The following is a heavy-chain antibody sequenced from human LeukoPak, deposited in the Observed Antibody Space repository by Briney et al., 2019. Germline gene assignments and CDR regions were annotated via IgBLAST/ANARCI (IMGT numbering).Heavy chain of an antibody. Sequence: PGGSLRLSCAASGFTFDEYGIHWVLQDPGKGLEWFSSISGDGDFTLYADSVKGRFTISRDNSKNSLSLQMSSLRTEDTALYYCAKGQGSAGSYYADYWGQGTLVTVSS. CDR2: ISGDGDFT. CDR1: GFTFDEYG. J-gene: IGHJ4*02. CDR3: AKGQGSAGSYYADY. V-gene: IGHV3-43*02. D-gene: IGHD3-10*01.